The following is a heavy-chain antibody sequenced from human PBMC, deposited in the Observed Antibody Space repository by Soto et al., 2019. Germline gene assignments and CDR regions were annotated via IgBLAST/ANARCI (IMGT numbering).Heavy chain of an antibody. CDR2: LSGGGSTT. CDR1: GFTFSLSA. V-gene: IGHV3-23*01. D-gene: IGHD3-9*01. CDR3: AKGPEYDILTGCDY. Sequence: EVQLLESGGGFVQPGESLRLSCAASGFTFSLSAMSWVRQAPGRGLDWVSSLSGGGSTTYYADSVKGRFTISRDNSKNTVHLQMNSLRAEDTTVDYCAKGPEYDILTGCDYWGQGALVTVSS. J-gene: IGHJ4*02.